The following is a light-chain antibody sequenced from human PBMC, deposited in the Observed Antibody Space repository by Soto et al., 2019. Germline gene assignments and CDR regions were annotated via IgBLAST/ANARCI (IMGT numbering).Light chain of an antibody. V-gene: IGKV3-15*01. CDR2: GAS. CDR1: QSVTSN. CDR3: HQYNNWPRT. J-gene: IGKJ1*01. Sequence: EIVMAQSPATLSVSPGGRAPPSCRASQSVTSNLAWYQQKPGQAPRLLIYGASTRATDIPARFSGSGSGTDFTLTISSLQSEDFAVYYCHQYNNWPRTFGQGTKVDI.